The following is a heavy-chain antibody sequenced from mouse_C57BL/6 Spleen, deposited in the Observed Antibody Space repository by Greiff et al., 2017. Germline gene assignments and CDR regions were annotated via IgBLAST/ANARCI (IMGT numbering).Heavy chain of an antibody. J-gene: IGHJ4*01. D-gene: IGHD1-1*01. CDR3: ARSYYYGSPCYAMDY. Sequence: VQLQQPGAELVKPGASVKMSCKASGYTFTSYWITWVKQRPGQGLEWIGDIYPGSGSTNYNEKFKSKATLTVDTSSSTAYMQLSSLTSEDSAVYYCARSYYYGSPCYAMDYWGQGTSVTVSS. V-gene: IGHV1-55*01. CDR1: GYTFTSYW. CDR2: IYPGSGST.